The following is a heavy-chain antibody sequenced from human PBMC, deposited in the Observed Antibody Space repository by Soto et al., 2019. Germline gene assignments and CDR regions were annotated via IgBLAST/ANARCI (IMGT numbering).Heavy chain of an antibody. V-gene: IGHV5-51*01. J-gene: IGHJ6*02. Sequence: PGESLKISCQGSGYNFATHWIGWVRHKAGKGLEWMGIIFPGDAETRYSPSFQGHITISADKSISTAYLRWSSLKASDTGMYYCATPGGFGMGVWGQGTTVTVSS. CDR2: IFPGDAET. D-gene: IGHD5-12*01. CDR1: GYNFATHW. CDR3: ATPGGFGMGV.